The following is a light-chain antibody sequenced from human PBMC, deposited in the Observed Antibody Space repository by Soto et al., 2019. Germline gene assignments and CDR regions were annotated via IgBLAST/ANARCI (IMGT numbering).Light chain of an antibody. Sequence: EIVMTQSPATLSVSPGERATLSCRASQSVSSNLAWYQQKPGQAPRLLIYGASTRATGIPARFSGSGSGTESTLTITSRQLQYEAFYVYHCQNNNTSSTFGQGTKVDIK. CDR3: QNNNTSST. J-gene: IGKJ1*01. CDR2: GAS. V-gene: IGKV3-15*01. CDR1: QSVSSN.